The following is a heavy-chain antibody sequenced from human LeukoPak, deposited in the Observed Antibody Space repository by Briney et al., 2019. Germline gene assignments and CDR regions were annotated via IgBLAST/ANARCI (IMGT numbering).Heavy chain of an antibody. CDR2: IRDSGSST. CDR1: GFTFSSYA. J-gene: IGHJ4*02. Sequence: GGALRLSCAASGFTFSSYAMSWVRQAPGKGLEWVSAIRDSGSSTHYADSVKGRFTTSRDNSKNTLFLQMNSLRAEDTDIYYCAKYGPQDSGSSHFDYWGQGALVTVSS. CDR3: AKYGPQDSGSSHFDY. D-gene: IGHD1-26*01. V-gene: IGHV3-23*01.